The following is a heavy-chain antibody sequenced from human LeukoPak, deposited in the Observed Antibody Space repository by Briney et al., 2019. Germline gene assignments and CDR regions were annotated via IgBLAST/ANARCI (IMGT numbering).Heavy chain of an antibody. CDR2: ISSSGDYT. V-gene: IGHV3-23*01. CDR3: ARDLRRDCSTTTCYAFDY. Sequence: GGSLRLSCAASGFTFSSYAMSWVRQAPGKGLEWVSVISSSGDYTYYADSVKGRFTISRDNSKNTLYLQMNSLRADDTAVYYCARDLRRDCSTTTCYAFDYWGQGTLVTVSS. D-gene: IGHD2-2*01. CDR1: GFTFSSYA. J-gene: IGHJ4*02.